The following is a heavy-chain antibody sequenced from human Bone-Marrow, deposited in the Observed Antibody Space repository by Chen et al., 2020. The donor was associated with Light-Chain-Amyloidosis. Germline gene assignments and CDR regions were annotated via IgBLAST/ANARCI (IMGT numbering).Heavy chain of an antibody. Sequence: KGSGYTFPNYWIGWVRRMPGKGLEWMGVIYPDDSDARYSPSFEGQVTISADKSITTAYLQWRSLKASDTAMYYCARRRDGYNFDYWGQGTLVTVSS. V-gene: IGHV5-51*01. CDR2: IYPDDSDA. J-gene: IGHJ4*02. CDR3: ARRRDGYNFDY. CDR1: GYTFPNYW. D-gene: IGHD5-12*01.